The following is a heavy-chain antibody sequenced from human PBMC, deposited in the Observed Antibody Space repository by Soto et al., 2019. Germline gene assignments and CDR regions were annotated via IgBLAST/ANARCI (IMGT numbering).Heavy chain of an antibody. J-gene: IGHJ5*02. D-gene: IGHD2-2*01. V-gene: IGHV3-23*01. Sequence: EVQLLESGGGLVQPGGSLRLSCAASGFSFRTYAMSWVRQAPGKGLEWVSGISAGGGNTFYADSVRGRFTISRDNSKNTLYMQINSLTAYDTALYYCVKHSEYQVLSWFDPWGQGTLVTVSS. CDR1: GFSFRTYA. CDR3: VKHSEYQVLSWFDP. CDR2: ISAGGGNT.